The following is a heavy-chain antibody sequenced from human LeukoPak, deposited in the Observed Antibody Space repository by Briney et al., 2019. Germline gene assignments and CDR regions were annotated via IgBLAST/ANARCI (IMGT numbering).Heavy chain of an antibody. V-gene: IGHV4-34*01. J-gene: IGHJ2*01. CDR2: INHSGST. CDR1: GGSFSGNY. D-gene: IGHD1-1*01. CDR3: ARGRRYWNDSYWYFDL. Sequence: PSETLSLTCAVYGGSFSGNYWSWIRQPPGKGLEWIGEINHSGSTNYNPSLKSRVTISVDTSKNQFSLKLSSVTAADTAVYYCARGRRYWNDSYWYFDLWGRGTLVTVSS.